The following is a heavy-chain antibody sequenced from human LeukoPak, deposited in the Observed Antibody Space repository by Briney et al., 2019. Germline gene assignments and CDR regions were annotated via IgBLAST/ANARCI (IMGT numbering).Heavy chain of an antibody. V-gene: IGHV1-18*01. Sequence: ASVKVSCKSLGYTFTSYAFSWVRQAPGQGLEWMGWISGDNGKTNYAEKVQDRLTLNIDPPTSTAYMELRSLRSDDTAVYYCARAGIWFGKLFFDYWGQGTLVTVSS. CDR3: ARAGIWFGKLFFDY. D-gene: IGHD3-10*01. CDR1: GYTFTSYA. CDR2: ISGDNGKT. J-gene: IGHJ4*02.